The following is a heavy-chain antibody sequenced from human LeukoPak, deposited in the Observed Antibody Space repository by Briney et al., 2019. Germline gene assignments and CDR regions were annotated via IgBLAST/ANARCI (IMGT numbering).Heavy chain of an antibody. J-gene: IGHJ3*02. D-gene: IGHD5-24*01. CDR2: IRYDGSNK. V-gene: IGHV3-30*02. CDR3: AKDLFGMATMASDAFDI. Sequence: GGSLRLSCAASGFTFSSYGMHWARQAPGKGLEWVAFIRYDGSNKYYADSVKGRFTISRDNSKNTLYLQMNSLRAEDTAVYYCAKDLFGMATMASDAFDIWGQGTMVTVSS. CDR1: GFTFSSYG.